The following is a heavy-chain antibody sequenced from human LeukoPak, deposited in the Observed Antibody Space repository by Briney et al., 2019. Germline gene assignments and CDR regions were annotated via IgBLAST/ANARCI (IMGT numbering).Heavy chain of an antibody. V-gene: IGHV3-48*02. CDR2: IGDNSRTI. Sequence: GGSLRLSCAASGFTFSRHSMNWVRQAPGKGLEWVSYIGDNSRTIYYADSVKGRFTISRDNGKTSLSLQMNSLRDEDTAVYYCASQEAAFDIWGQGTMVTVSS. CDR3: ASQEAAFDI. CDR1: GFTFSRHS. J-gene: IGHJ3*02.